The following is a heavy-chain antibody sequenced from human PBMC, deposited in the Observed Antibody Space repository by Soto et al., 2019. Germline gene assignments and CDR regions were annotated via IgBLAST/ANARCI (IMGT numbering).Heavy chain of an antibody. D-gene: IGHD2-2*01. J-gene: IGHJ6*02. CDR1: GFTFTSST. V-gene: IGHV3-21*06. CDR2: ISSGSSDK. CDR3: VRLDCSGTSCYFYGLDV. Sequence: MQLVESGGGLVKPGGSLRLSCAASGFTFTSSTMKWVRQAPGKGLEWVSSISSGSSDKYYADSVRGRFTISRDDAKNSVYLQMKGLRAEDSAVYYCVRLDCSGTSCYFYGLDVWAKGPRSPSP.